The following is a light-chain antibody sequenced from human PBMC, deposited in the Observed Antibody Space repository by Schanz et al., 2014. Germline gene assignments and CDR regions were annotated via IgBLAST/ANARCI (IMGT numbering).Light chain of an antibody. CDR1: SSDVGSYNL. Sequence: QSALTQPASVSGSPGQSITISCTGTSSDVGSYNLVSWYQQHPGKAPKLMIYEGSKRPLGVSNRFSGSKSANTASLTISGLQAEDEAHYYCSSYAGSSTVVFGGGTKLTVL. CDR3: SSYAGSSTVV. CDR2: EGS. V-gene: IGLV2-23*01. J-gene: IGLJ2*01.